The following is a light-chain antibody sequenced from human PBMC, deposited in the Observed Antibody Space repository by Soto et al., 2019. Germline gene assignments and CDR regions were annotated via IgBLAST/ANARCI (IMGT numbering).Light chain of an antibody. CDR1: QSLSSSH. V-gene: IGKV3-20*01. CDR2: DAS. CDR3: QHLSA. Sequence: EIVLTQSPGTLSLSPGERVSLSCRASQSLSSSHLIWYQQKPGQAPRLLIYDASSRATGIPDRFRGGGSGTDFTLTISRREPEEFAVYYCQHLSAFGQGTKVEIK. J-gene: IGKJ1*01.